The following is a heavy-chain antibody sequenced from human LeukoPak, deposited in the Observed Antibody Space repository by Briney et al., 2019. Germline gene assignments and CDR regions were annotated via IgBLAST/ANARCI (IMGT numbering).Heavy chain of an antibody. CDR3: ARDKAEMATTEFDY. Sequence: GGSLRLSCTASGFTFSIYHMNWVRQAPGKGLEWVSSISSSSSYIYYADSVKGRFTISRDNAKNSLYLQMNSLRAEDTAVYYCARDKAEMATTEFDYWGQGTLVTVSS. CDR1: GFTFSIYH. CDR2: ISSSSSYI. V-gene: IGHV3-21*01. J-gene: IGHJ4*02. D-gene: IGHD5-24*01.